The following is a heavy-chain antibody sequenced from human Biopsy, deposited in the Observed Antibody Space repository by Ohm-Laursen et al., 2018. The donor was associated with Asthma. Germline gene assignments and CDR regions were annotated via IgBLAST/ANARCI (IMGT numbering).Heavy chain of an antibody. CDR1: GFTLSSYA. Sequence: SLRLSCSASGFTLSSYAMHWVRQAPGKGLEWMAVISYDGSNKYYADSVKGRFTISRDNSKNTLYLQMNSLRAEDTAVYYCAREGIAVAHFDYWGQGTLVTVSS. J-gene: IGHJ4*02. CDR3: AREGIAVAHFDY. CDR2: ISYDGSNK. V-gene: IGHV3-30-3*01. D-gene: IGHD6-19*01.